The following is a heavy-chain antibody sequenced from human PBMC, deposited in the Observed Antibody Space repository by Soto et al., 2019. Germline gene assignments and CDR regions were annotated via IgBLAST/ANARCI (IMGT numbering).Heavy chain of an antibody. CDR3: AKKAYYYDSSGYFPFDY. D-gene: IGHD3-22*01. CDR1: GFTFNNYA. CDR2: ISIRGGST. V-gene: IGHV3-23*01. Sequence: PGGSLRLSCAASGFTFNNYAMSWVRQAPGKGLEWVSDISIRGGSTYYADSVKGRFTISRDNSKNTLYLQMNSLRAEDTAVYYCAKKAYYYDSSGYFPFDYWGQGTLVTVSS. J-gene: IGHJ4*02.